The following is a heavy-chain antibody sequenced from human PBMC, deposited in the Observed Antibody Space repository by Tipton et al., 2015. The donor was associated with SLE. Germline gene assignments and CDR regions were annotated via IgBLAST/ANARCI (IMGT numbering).Heavy chain of an antibody. CDR2: ISWDSGSI. CDR1: GFTFDDYG. D-gene: IGHD5-24*01. J-gene: IGHJ4*02. CDR3: AKARERWLQSYFDY. Sequence: SLRLSCAASGFTFDDYGMHWVRQAPRKGLEWVSGISWDSGSIGYADSVKGRFTISRDNAKNSLYLQMNSLRADDTALYYCAKARERWLQSYFDYWGQGTLVTVSS. V-gene: IGHV3-9*01.